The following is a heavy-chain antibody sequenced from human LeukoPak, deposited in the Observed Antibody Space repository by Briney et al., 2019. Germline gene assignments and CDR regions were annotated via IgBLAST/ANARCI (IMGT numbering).Heavy chain of an antibody. D-gene: IGHD6-19*01. CDR2: IYYSGST. CDR3: ARSREDSSGWHAIDY. J-gene: IGHJ4*02. CDR1: GGSISSYY. V-gene: IGHV4-59*01. Sequence: SETLSLTCTVSGGSISSYYWSWIRQPPGKGLEWIGYIYYSGSTNYNPSLKSRVTISVDTSKNQFSLKLSSVTAADTAVYYCARSREDSSGWHAIDYWGQGTLVTVSS.